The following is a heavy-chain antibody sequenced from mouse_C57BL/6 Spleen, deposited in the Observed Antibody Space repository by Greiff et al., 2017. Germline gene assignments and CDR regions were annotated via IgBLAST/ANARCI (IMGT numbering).Heavy chain of an antibody. CDR1: GYAFSSYW. CDR2: IYPGDGDT. V-gene: IGHV1-80*01. CDR3: ARDWDGRFAY. Sequence: VQLQQSGAELVKPGASVKISCKASGYAFSSYWMNWVKQRPGKGLEWIGQIYPGDGDTNYNGKFKGKATLTTDKSSSTAYMQLSSLTSVDSAVYCGARDWDGRFAYWGQGTLVTVSA. D-gene: IGHD4-1*01. J-gene: IGHJ3*01.